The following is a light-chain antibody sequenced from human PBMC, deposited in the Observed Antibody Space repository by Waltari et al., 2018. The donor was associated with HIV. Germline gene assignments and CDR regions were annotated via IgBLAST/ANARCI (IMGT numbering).Light chain of an antibody. J-gene: IGLJ3*02. CDR1: ALPKQY. Sequence: ALTQPPSVSASPGQTARITCSGDALPKQYAYWYQQRPGQAPVLVIYKDTERPSGIPERFSGSSSGTTATLTIIGVQAQDEADYHCQSADSNASLWVFGGGTKLTVL. V-gene: IGLV3-25*03. CDR3: QSADSNASLWV. CDR2: KDT.